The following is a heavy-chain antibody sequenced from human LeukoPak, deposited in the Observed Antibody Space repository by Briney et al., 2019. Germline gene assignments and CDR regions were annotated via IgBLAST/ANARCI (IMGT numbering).Heavy chain of an antibody. CDR3: AKEFVPAAILSYYYMDV. CDR1: GFTFSTYA. V-gene: IGHV3-23*01. D-gene: IGHD2-2*01. J-gene: IGHJ6*03. CDR2: ISGSGGST. Sequence: GGSLRVSCVASGFTFSTYAMGWFRQAPGEGMEWVSAISGSGGSTHYAESVKGRFTISTDNSKNTLYLQMNSLRAEDTAVYYCAKEFVPAAILSYYYMDVWGRGTTVTVSS.